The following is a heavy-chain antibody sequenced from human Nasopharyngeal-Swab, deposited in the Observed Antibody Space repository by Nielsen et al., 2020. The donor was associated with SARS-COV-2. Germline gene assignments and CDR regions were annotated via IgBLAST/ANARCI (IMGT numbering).Heavy chain of an antibody. CDR2: IWYDGSNK. V-gene: IGHV3-33*01. CDR1: GFTFSSYG. J-gene: IGHJ4*02. CDR3: ASHYGSGSLPLDY. Sequence: GGSLRLSCAASGFTFSSYGMHWVRQAPGKGLEWVAVIWYDGSNKYYADSVKGRFTISRDNSKNTLYLQMNSLIAEDTAVYYGASHYGSGSLPLDYWGQGTLVTVSS. D-gene: IGHD3-10*01.